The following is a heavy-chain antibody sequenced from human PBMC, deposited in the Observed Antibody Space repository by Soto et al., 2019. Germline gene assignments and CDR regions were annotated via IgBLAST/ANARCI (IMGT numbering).Heavy chain of an antibody. CDR1: GFTFDDYA. Sequence: GGSLRLSCAASGFTFDDYAMHWVRQAPGKGLEWVSGISWNSGSIGYADSVKGRFTISRDNAKNSLYLQMNSLRAEDTALYYCAKDPRPSSSLSYFDYWGQGTLVTVSS. CDR2: ISWNSGSI. CDR3: AKDPRPSSSLSYFDY. D-gene: IGHD6-6*01. J-gene: IGHJ4*02. V-gene: IGHV3-9*01.